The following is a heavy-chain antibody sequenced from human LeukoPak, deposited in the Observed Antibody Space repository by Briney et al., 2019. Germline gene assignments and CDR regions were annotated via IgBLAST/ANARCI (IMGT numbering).Heavy chain of an antibody. CDR2: VSAYNGNA. CDR1: GYTFTSYG. V-gene: IGHV1-18*01. Sequence: GASVKVSCKASGYTFTSYGISWVRQAPGQGLEWMGWVSAYNGNANYPQKFQGRVTMTTDTSTSTAYIELRSLRSDDTAVYYCARDAGYSYGRYGMDVWGQGTTVTVSS. CDR3: ARDAGYSYGRYGMDV. J-gene: IGHJ6*02. D-gene: IGHD5-18*01.